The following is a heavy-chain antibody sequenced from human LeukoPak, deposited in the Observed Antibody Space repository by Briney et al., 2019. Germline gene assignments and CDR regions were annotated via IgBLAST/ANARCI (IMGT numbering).Heavy chain of an antibody. D-gene: IGHD1-1*01. V-gene: IGHV1-3*01. J-gene: IGHJ6*02. CDR2: IHAGSGNT. CDR1: GYTFTSYA. Sequence: ASVKVSCKASGYTFTSYAIHWVRQAPGQSLEWMGWIHAGSGNTKYSQKLQDRVTITRDTSASTAYMELSSLRSEDTAVYYCARGSWNLNYGMDVWGQGTTVTVSS. CDR3: ARGSWNLNYGMDV.